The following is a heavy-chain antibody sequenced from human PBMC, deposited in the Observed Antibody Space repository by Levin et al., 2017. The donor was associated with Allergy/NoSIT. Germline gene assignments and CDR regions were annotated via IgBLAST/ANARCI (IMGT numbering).Heavy chain of an antibody. CDR2: IYPGDSDT. V-gene: IGHV5-51*01. J-gene: IGHJ6*03. CDR1: GYSFTSYW. CDR3: ARRGTRDYYYYMDV. D-gene: IGHD2-8*02. Sequence: GASVKVSCQGSGYSFTSYWIGWGRQMPGKGLEWMGIIYPGDSDTRYSPSFQGQVTISADKSISTAYLQWSSLKASDTAIYYCARRGTRDYYYYMDVWGKGTTVTVSS.